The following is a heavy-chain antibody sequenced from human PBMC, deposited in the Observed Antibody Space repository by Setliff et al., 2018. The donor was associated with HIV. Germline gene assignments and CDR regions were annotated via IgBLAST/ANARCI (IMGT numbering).Heavy chain of an antibody. CDR1: GFTFRSYA. D-gene: IGHD3-22*01. Sequence: GGSLRLSCAASGFTFRSYAMHWVRQAPGKGLEWVALMYDGGSTYYADSVKGRFTITRDISKNTLDLQMNSLRVDDTAVYYCAKGSGFYDYWGQGTLVTVSS. CDR3: AKGSGFYDY. J-gene: IGHJ4*02. V-gene: IGHV3-53*01. CDR2: MYDGGST.